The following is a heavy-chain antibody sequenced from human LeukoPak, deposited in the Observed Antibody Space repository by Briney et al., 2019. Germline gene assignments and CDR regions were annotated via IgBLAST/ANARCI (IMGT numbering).Heavy chain of an antibody. D-gene: IGHD6-13*01. Sequence: SEPLSLTCTVSGGSISSYYWSWIRQPPGKGLEWMGYFYYSGSTNYNPSLKSRVTISVDTSKNQFSLKLSSVTAADTAVYYCARHLTPGIAAAGLGYWGQGTLVTVSS. CDR1: GGSISSYY. J-gene: IGHJ4*02. CDR3: ARHLTPGIAAAGLGY. V-gene: IGHV4-59*08. CDR2: FYYSGST.